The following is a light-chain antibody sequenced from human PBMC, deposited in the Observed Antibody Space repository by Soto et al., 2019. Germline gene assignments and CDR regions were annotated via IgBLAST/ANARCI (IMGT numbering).Light chain of an antibody. V-gene: IGLV2-14*01. CDR1: SSDVGGYNY. Sequence: QSALTQPASVSGSPGQSITISCTGTSSDVGGYNYVSWYQQHPGKAPKLMISDVSNRPSGVSDRFSGSKSGNTASLTISGLQAEDEADYYCSSYTNSGTLVVFGGGTTLTVL. CDR3: SSYTNSGTLVV. J-gene: IGLJ2*01. CDR2: DVS.